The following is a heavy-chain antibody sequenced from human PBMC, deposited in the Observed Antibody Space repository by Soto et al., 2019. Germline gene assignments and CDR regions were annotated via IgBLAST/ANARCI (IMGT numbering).Heavy chain of an antibody. D-gene: IGHD5-12*01. CDR1: GGTFSSYA. V-gene: IGHV1-69*13. CDR2: IIPIFGTA. Sequence: SVKVSCKASGGTFSSYAISWVRQAPGQGLEWMGGIIPIFGTANYAQKFQGRVTITADESTSTAYMELSSLRSEDTAVYYCAREMATITAFGIWGQGTMVTVSS. CDR3: AREMATITAFGI. J-gene: IGHJ3*02.